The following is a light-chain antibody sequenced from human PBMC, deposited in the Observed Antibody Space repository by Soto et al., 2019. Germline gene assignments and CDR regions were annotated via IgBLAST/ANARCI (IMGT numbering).Light chain of an antibody. CDR3: TSWTTSTTMI. V-gene: IGLV2-14*03. Sequence: QSALTQPASVSGSPGQSITISCTGTSSDIGAYNFVSWYQQHPGEVPKLILYDVNVRPSGVSNRFSGSKSGNTASLTISGLQAEDEADYYCTSWTTSTTMIFGGGTKVTVL. J-gene: IGLJ2*01. CDR2: DVN. CDR1: SSDIGAYNF.